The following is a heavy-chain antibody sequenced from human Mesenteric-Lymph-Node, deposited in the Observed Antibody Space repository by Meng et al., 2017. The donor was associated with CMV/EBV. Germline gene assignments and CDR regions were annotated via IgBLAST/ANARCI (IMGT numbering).Heavy chain of an antibody. V-gene: IGHV3-33*01. D-gene: IGHD5-12*01. J-gene: IGHJ4*02. Sequence: FTFRRSGMPWVRQAPGEGLEWVAIIWYDGSDKYYADCVKGRFTISRDNSKNTLYLQMNSLRAEDTAVYYCSRDRYSGYDRGGYSDYWGQGTLVTVSS. CDR2: IWYDGSDK. CDR3: SRDRYSGYDRGGYSDY. CDR1: FTFRRSG.